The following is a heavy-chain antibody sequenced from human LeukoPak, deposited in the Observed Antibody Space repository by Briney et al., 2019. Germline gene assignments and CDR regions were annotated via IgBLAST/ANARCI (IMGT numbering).Heavy chain of an antibody. D-gene: IGHD3-3*01. CDR1: GFTFSSYS. CDR2: ISSSSSYI. CDR3: ARGYYDFWSGYLDY. Sequence: GGSLRLSCAASGFTFSSYSMNWVRQAPGKGLGWVSSISSSSSYIYYADSVKGRFTISRDNAKNSLYLQMNSLRAEDTAVYYCARGYYDFWSGYLDYWGQGTLVTVSS. V-gene: IGHV3-21*01. J-gene: IGHJ4*02.